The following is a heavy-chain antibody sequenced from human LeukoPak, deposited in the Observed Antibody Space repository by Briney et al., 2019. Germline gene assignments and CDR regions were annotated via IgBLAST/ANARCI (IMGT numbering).Heavy chain of an antibody. Sequence: GGTLSLFCAASGFTFSEYYQGWIRHARGKGLEGVLYIRGSCSITVYADSVKGRFTISRDNAKNSVYLQMNSLRAEDTAVYYCARDFGLFGTKRSFDIWGQGTMVTVSS. CDR1: GFTFSEYY. J-gene: IGHJ3*02. V-gene: IGHV3-11*01. D-gene: IGHD1-7*01. CDR2: IRGSCSIT. CDR3: ARDFGLFGTKRSFDI.